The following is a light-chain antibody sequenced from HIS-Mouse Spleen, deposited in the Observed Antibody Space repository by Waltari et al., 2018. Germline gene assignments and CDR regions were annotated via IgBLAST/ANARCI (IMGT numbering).Light chain of an antibody. CDR1: SGHRSYA. CDR2: LNSDGSH. CDR3: QTWGTGLWV. J-gene: IGLJ3*02. Sequence: QLVLTQSPSASASLGASVKLTCPLSSGHRSYAIAWHQQQPEKGPRYLMKLNSDGSHSKGDGIPDRFSGSSSGAERYLTISSLQSEDEADYYCQTWGTGLWVFGGGTKLTVL. V-gene: IGLV4-69*01.